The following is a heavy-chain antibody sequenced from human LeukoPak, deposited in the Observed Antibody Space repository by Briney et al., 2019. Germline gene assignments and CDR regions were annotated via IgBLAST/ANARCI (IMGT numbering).Heavy chain of an antibody. CDR2: TSTSGSTK. Sequence: PGGSLRLSCVGSGFTFSGYYMTWVRQAPGKGLEWISHTSTSGSTKYYADSVKGRFTISRDNAKKSLYLQMNSLTADDTAVYYCARGNYYYYYYMDVWGKGTTVTVSS. V-gene: IGHV3-11*04. CDR1: GFTFSGYY. J-gene: IGHJ6*03. CDR3: ARGNYYYYYYMDV.